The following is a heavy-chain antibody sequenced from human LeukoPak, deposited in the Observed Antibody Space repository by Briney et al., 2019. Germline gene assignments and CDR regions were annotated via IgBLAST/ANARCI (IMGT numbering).Heavy chain of an antibody. D-gene: IGHD2-15*01. Sequence: PGGSLRLSCAASGFTFSSYAMSWVRQAPGKGLEWVSAISGSGGSTYYADSVKDRFTISRDNSKNTLYLQMNSLRAEDTAVYYCAKSRAIVVVVAATPLDYWGQGTLVTVSS. CDR3: AKSRAIVVVVAATPLDY. CDR2: ISGSGGST. CDR1: GFTFSSYA. V-gene: IGHV3-23*01. J-gene: IGHJ4*02.